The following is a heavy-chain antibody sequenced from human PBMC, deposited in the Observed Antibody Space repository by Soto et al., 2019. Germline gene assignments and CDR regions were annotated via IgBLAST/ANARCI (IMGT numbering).Heavy chain of an antibody. D-gene: IGHD4-17*01. Sequence: EWQLLHSGGGLVQLGESLRLSCAASGFTISSSGMSWVRQAPGKGLEWVSSISIRGDYRYYADSVKGRFTISRDNSKNTLYLQMSSLTAEDTAPYYCANHGGFDFWGQGTMVAVSS. CDR3: ANHGGFDF. CDR1: GFTISSSG. J-gene: IGHJ3*01. V-gene: IGHV3-23*01. CDR2: ISIRGDYR.